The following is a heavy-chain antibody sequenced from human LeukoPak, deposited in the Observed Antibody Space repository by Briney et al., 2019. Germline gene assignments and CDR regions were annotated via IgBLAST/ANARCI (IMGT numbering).Heavy chain of an antibody. J-gene: IGHJ4*02. D-gene: IGHD6-13*01. Sequence: GGSLRLSCAASGFTFSSYGMHWVRQAPGKGLEWVAFIRYDGSNKYYADSVKGRFTISRDNSKNTLYLQMNSLRAEDTAVYYCAKDWTGYSSSWSPGSFDYWGQGTLVTVSS. V-gene: IGHV3-30*02. CDR3: AKDWTGYSSSWSPGSFDY. CDR2: IRYDGSNK. CDR1: GFTFSSYG.